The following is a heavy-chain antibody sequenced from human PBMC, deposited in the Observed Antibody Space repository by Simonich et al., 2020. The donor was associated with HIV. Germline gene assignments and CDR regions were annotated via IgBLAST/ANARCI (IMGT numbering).Heavy chain of an antibody. CDR3: ARESPVRDGYNYYYFHYYMDV. V-gene: IGHV4-34*01. J-gene: IGHJ6*03. CDR2: INDIAST. Sequence: QVQLQQWGAGLLKPSETLSLTCAVYGGSFSGYHWSWIRQPPGKGLVCIGEINDIASTNDNPSLKSRVTISVDTSKNQFSLKLTSVTAADTALYYCARESPVRDGYNYYYFHYYMDVWGKGTTVTVSS. D-gene: IGHD1-1*01. CDR1: GGSFSGYH.